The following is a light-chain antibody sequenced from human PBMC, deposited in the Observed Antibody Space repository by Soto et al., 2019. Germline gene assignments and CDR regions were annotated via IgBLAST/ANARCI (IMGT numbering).Light chain of an antibody. CDR3: MQGTYWPYT. CDR2: KVS. CDR1: QSPLYSDGNTY. V-gene: IGKV2-30*01. J-gene: IGKJ2*01. Sequence: DVVMTQSPLSLPVTLGQPASISCRSSQSPLYSDGNTYLSWFHQRPGQSPRRLIYKVSHRDSGVXDXXSGSGSGTDFTLQIDRVEAEDLGVYYCMQGTYWPYTFGQGTKLEIK.